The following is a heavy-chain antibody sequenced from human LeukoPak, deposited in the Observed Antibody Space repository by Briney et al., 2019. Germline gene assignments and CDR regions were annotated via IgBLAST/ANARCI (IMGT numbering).Heavy chain of an antibody. V-gene: IGHV3-23*01. D-gene: IGHD2-2*02. J-gene: IGHJ4*02. CDR3: TREGCGDTSCYTNDY. Sequence: GGSLRLSCAASGFTFSSYAMSWVRQAPGKGLEWVSAISGSGGSTYYADSVKGRFTISRDNSKNTMYMQVNSLETEDTAVYYCTREGCGDTSCYTNDYWGQGTLVTVSS. CDR1: GFTFSSYA. CDR2: ISGSGGST.